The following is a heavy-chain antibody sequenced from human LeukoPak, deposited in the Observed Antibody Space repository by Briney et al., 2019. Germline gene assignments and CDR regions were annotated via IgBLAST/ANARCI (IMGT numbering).Heavy chain of an antibody. D-gene: IGHD4-17*01. CDR1: GYTFTSYD. CDR2: MNSNSGNT. J-gene: IGHJ5*02. CDR3: AKVAGGTVTNWFDP. V-gene: IGHV1-8*01. Sequence: ASVKVSCKASGYTFTSYDINWVRQATGQGLEWMGWMNSNSGNTGYAQKFQGRVTMTRNTSISTAYMELSSLRSEDTAVYYCAKVAGGTVTNWFDPWGQGTLVTVSS.